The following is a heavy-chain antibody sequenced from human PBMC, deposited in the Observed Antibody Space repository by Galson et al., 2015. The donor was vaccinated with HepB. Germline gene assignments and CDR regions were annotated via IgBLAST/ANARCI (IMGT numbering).Heavy chain of an antibody. Sequence: SLRLSCAASGFTFSSYAMSWVRQAPGKGLEWVSAISGSGGSTYYADSVKGRFTISRDNSKNTLYLQMNSLRAEDTAVYYCAKGGDYDILTGYYYYYYYGMDVWGQGTTVTVSS. J-gene: IGHJ6*02. CDR3: AKGGDYDILTGYYYYYYYGMDV. V-gene: IGHV3-23*01. CDR2: ISGSGGST. D-gene: IGHD3-9*01. CDR1: GFTFSSYA.